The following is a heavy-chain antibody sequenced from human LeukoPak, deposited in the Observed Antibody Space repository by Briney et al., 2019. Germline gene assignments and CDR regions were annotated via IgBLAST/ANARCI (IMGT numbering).Heavy chain of an antibody. CDR3: ARGRFRYYDSSGYSVWVSNYYYYYMDV. D-gene: IGHD3-22*01. CDR2: IFYSGST. V-gene: IGHV4-39*07. J-gene: IGHJ6*03. CDR1: GGSISTTNYY. Sequence: SETLSLTCFVSGGSISTTNYYWGWIRQPPGKGLEWIGNIFYSGSTYYSPSLKSRVTISLDTSRNQFSLKLNSVTAADTAVYCCARGRFRYYDSSGYSVWVSNYYYYYMDVWGKGTTVTVSS.